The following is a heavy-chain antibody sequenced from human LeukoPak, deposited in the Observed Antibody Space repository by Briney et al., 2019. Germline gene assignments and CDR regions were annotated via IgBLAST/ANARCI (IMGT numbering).Heavy chain of an antibody. J-gene: IGHJ6*03. CDR2: INTNTGNP. D-gene: IGHD3-10*01. CDR3: AGGGGDGSGSYYNVGYLSRPTNYYYYYMDV. Sequence: ASVKVSCKASGYTFTSYAMNWVRQAPGQGLEWMGWINTNTGNPTYAQGFTGRFVFSLDTSVSTAYLQISSLKAEDTAVYYCAGGGGDGSGSYYNVGYLSRPTNYYYYYMDVWGKGTTVTVSS. V-gene: IGHV7-4-1*02. CDR1: GYTFTSYA.